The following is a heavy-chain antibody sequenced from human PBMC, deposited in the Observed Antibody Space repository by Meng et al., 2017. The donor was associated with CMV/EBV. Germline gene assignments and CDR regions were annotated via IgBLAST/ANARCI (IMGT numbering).Heavy chain of an antibody. J-gene: IGHJ6*02. CDR1: GGTFSSYA. Sequence: SVKVSCKASGGTFSSYAISWVRQAPGQGREWMGGIIPILGIANYAQNFQGRVTITADKSTSTAYMELSSLRSEDTAVYYCAREIAARNYYYYGMDVWGQGTTVTVSS. D-gene: IGHD6-6*01. V-gene: IGHV1-69*10. CDR3: AREIAARNYYYYGMDV. CDR2: IIPILGIA.